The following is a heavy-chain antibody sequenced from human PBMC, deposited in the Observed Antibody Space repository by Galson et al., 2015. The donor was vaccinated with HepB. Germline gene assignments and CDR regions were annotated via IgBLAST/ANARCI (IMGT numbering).Heavy chain of an antibody. J-gene: IGHJ6*02. CDR2: ISWNSASV. D-gene: IGHD1-26*01. Sequence: RLSCAASGFTFDDYAMHWVRQAPGQGLEWVSTISWNSASVGYADSVKGRFTISTDNSKNSLYLQMNSLRAEDTALYYCAKDIGSGSQIGYYYYHGMDVWGQGTTVTVSS. V-gene: IGHV3-9*01. CDR3: AKDIGSGSQIGYYYYHGMDV. CDR1: GFTFDDYA.